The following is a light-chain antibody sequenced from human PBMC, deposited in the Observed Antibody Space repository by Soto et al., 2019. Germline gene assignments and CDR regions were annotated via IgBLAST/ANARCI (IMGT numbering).Light chain of an antibody. Sequence: DIQMTQSPSSLSASVGDRVTITCQASQDISNYLNWYQQKPGKAPKLLIYDASNLETGVPSRFSGSGSGTDFTFTISSLQPEDLATYYCQQYDNLPPQLTFGGGTKVEIK. V-gene: IGKV1-33*01. J-gene: IGKJ4*01. CDR3: QQYDNLPPQLT. CDR1: QDISNY. CDR2: DAS.